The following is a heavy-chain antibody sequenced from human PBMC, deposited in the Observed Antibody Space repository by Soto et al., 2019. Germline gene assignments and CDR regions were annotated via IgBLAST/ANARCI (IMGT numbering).Heavy chain of an antibody. CDR3: ARAPGFRGDVLYGYFDL. D-gene: IGHD7-27*01. V-gene: IGHV4-4*02. CDR1: GGAISSSNW. CDR2: SYHSGST. J-gene: IGHJ2*01. Sequence: QVQLQEWGPGLVKPSGTLSLTCAVSGGAISSSNWWSWVRQPPGKGREWIGESYHSGSTNYNPSLQSRVTISVAKTQNQSSLKLSSVTAPDTAVYYCARAPGFRGDVLYGYFDLWGRGTLVTVS.